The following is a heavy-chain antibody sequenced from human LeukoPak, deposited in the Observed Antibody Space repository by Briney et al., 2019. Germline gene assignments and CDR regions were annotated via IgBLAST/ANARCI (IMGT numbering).Heavy chain of an antibody. V-gene: IGHV3-74*01. CDR2: INSDGSST. D-gene: IGHD3-3*01. CDR1: GFTFSSYW. Sequence: PGGSLRLSCAPSGFTFSSYWMHWVRQAPGKGLVWVSRINSDGSSTSYADSVKGRFTISRDNAKNTLYLQMNSLRAEDTAVYYCARDYDFWSGYYYYYYMDVWGKGTTVTVSS. J-gene: IGHJ6*03. CDR3: ARDYDFWSGYYYYYYMDV.